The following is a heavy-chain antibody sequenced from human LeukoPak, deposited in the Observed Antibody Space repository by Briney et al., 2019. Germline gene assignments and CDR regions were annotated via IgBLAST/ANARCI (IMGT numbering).Heavy chain of an antibody. V-gene: IGHV4-59*01. J-gene: IGHJ6*03. CDR3: ARVGHDYSTYYYYYYMDV. Sequence: SETLPLTCTVSGGSISSYYWSWIRQPPGKGLEWIGYIYYSGSTNYNPSLKSRVTISVDTSKNQFSLKLSSVTAADTAVYYCARVGHDYSTYYYYYYMDVWGKGTTVTVSS. CDR2: IYYSGST. CDR1: GGSISSYY. D-gene: IGHD4-11*01.